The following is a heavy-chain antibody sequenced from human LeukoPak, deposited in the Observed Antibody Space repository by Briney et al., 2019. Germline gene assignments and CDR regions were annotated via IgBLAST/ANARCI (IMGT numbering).Heavy chain of an antibody. D-gene: IGHD3-10*01. CDR1: GGSISSGGYS. V-gene: IGHV4-30-2*05. J-gene: IGHJ4*02. Sequence: PSETLSLTCAVSGGSISSGGYSWSWIRQPPGKGLEWIGYTYYSGSTYYNPSLKSRVTISVDTSKNQFSLKLSSVTAADTAVYYCARDRGGLYYFDYWGQGTLVTVSS. CDR2: TYYSGST. CDR3: ARDRGGLYYFDY.